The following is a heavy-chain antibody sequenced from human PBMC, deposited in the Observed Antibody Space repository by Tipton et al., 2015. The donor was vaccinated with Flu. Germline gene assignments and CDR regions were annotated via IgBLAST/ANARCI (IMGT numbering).Heavy chain of an antibody. CDR3: ASGYKSGWFLY. Sequence: TLSLTCTVSGGSISSYYWSWIRQPAGKGLEWIGRIYTSGSTNYNPSLKSRVTMSVDTSKNQFSLRLSSVTASDTALYYCASGYKSGWFLYWGQGTLVTVSS. CDR1: GGSISSYY. V-gene: IGHV4-4*07. CDR2: IYTSGST. D-gene: IGHD3-3*01. J-gene: IGHJ4*02.